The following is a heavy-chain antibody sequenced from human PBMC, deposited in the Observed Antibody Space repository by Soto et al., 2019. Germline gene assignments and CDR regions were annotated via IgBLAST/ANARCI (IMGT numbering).Heavy chain of an antibody. CDR2: ISARGGGT. CDR1: GFTFSRYW. Sequence: GGSLRLSCAASGFTFSRYWMPWVRQAPGKGLEWVSGISARGGGTYYPDSVKGRFTISRDISKSTVYLQMNGLRVKDTAVYYCSKEMGQWVETFDYWGQGTLVTVSS. CDR3: SKEMGQWVETFDY. D-gene: IGHD6-19*01. V-gene: IGHV3-23*01. J-gene: IGHJ4*01.